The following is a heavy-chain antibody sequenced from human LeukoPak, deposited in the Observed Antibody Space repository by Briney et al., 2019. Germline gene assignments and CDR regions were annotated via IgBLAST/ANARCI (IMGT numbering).Heavy chain of an antibody. V-gene: IGHV4-59*01. CDR2: IYYSGST. J-gene: IGHJ4*02. Sequence: ASETLSLTCTVSGGSISSYYWSWIRQPPGKGLEWIGYIYYSGSTNYNPSLKSRVTISVDTSKNQFSLKLSSVTAADTAVYYCARAEVYSNYGLWGQGTLVTVSS. CDR3: ARAEVYSNYGL. D-gene: IGHD4-11*01. CDR1: GGSISSYY.